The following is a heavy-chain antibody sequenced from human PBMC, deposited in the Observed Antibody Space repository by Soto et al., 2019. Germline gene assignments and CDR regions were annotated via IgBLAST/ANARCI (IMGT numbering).Heavy chain of an antibody. Sequence: ASVKVSCKASGYTFTGYYMHWVRQAPGQGLVWMGWINPNSGDTNYAQKFQGRVTMTKDTSTDTAYMELSSLRSEDTAVYYCSTPRITIFGVVMGLGAFDIWGQGTMVTVSS. CDR3: STPRITIFGVVMGLGAFDI. J-gene: IGHJ3*02. V-gene: IGHV1-2*02. D-gene: IGHD3-3*01. CDR2: INPNSGDT. CDR1: GYTFTGYY.